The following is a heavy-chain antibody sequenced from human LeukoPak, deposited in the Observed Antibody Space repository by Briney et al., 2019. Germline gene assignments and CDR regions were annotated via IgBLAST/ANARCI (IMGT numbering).Heavy chain of an antibody. V-gene: IGHV3-66*01. Sequence: GGSLRLSCAASGFTVSSNYMSWVRQAPGKGLEWVSVIYSGGSTHYADSVKGRFTISRDNSKNTLYLQMNSLRAEDTAVYYCARDRTYGETGYFDYWGQGTLVTVSS. CDR2: IYSGGST. CDR1: GFTVSSNY. CDR3: ARDRTYGETGYFDY. J-gene: IGHJ4*02. D-gene: IGHD4-17*01.